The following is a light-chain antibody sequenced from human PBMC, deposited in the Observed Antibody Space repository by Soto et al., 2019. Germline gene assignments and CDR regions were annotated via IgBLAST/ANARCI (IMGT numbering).Light chain of an antibody. CDR1: QSVSSKY. V-gene: IGKV3-20*01. J-gene: IGKJ1*01. CDR2: GAS. CDR3: QQYGSSGT. Sequence: DIVLTQSPGTPSLSPGETATLSCRASQSVSSKYLAWYQQKPGQAPRVLIYGASIRATGVPERFSGGGSGTDFTLTISRLEPEDFAVYYCQQYGSSGTFGQGTKVEIK.